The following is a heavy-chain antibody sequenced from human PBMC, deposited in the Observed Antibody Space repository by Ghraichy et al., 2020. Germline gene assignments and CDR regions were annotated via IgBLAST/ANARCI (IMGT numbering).Heavy chain of an antibody. J-gene: IGHJ6*02. CDR3: ARDLTTYYDSSSDRYVYYGMDV. Sequence: TLSLTCTVSGASIKSYYWTWIRQPPGKGLEWIGHVYYSGSTNYKPSLKSRATISLDTSKSQFSLKLASVTAADTAVYYCARDLTTYYDSSSDRYVYYGMDVWGQGTTVTVSS. D-gene: IGHD3-3*01. V-gene: IGHV4-59*01. CDR1: GASIKSYY. CDR2: VYYSGST.